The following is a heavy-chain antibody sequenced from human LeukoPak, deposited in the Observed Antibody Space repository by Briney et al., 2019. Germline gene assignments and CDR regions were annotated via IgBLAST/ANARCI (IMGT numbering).Heavy chain of an antibody. D-gene: IGHD5-24*01. CDR3: AKNTVEMATKSPYEYFQH. J-gene: IGHJ1*01. Sequence: GGSLRLSCAASGFTFSSYAMSWVRQAPGKGLEWVSAISGSGGSTYYADSVKGRFTISRDNSKNTLYLQMNSLRAEDTAVYYCAKNTVEMATKSPYEYFQHWGEGTLVTVSS. CDR2: ISGSGGST. CDR1: GFTFSSYA. V-gene: IGHV3-23*01.